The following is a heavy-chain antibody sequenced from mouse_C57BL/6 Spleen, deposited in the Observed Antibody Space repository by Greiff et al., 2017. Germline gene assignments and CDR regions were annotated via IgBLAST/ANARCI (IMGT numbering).Heavy chain of an antibody. CDR1: GYTFTSYW. Sequence: QVQLQQPGAELVKPGASVKLSCKASGYTFTSYWMQWVKQRPGQGLEWIGEIDPSDSYTNYNQKFKGKATLTVDTSSSTAYMQRSSLTSEDSAVYYCARKGVYYGRGFDYWGQGTTLTVSS. CDR3: ARKGVYYGRGFDY. V-gene: IGHV1-50*01. J-gene: IGHJ2*01. CDR2: IDPSDSYT. D-gene: IGHD1-1*01.